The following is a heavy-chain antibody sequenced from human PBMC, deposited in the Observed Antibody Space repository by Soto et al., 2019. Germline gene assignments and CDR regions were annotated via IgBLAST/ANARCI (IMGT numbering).Heavy chain of an antibody. D-gene: IGHD5-18*01. V-gene: IGHV4-39*01. CDR3: ASLPVDTAMVSYYYYGMDV. Sequence: SETLSLTCTVSGGSISSSSYYWGWIRQPPGKGLEWIGSIYYSGSTYYNPSLKSRVTISVDTSKNQFSLKLSSVTAADTAVYYCASLPVDTAMVSYYYYGMDVWGQGTTVTVSS. CDR1: GGSISSSSYY. CDR2: IYYSGST. J-gene: IGHJ6*02.